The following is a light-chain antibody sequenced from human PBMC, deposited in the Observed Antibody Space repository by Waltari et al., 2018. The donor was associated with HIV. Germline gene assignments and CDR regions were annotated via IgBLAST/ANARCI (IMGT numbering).Light chain of an antibody. CDR1: SLRGSY. J-gene: IGLJ2*01. V-gene: IGLV3-19*01. Sequence: SSELTQDPAVSVALGQTVRITCQGDSLRGSYATWYQQKPGQAPVLVIYGKNNRPSGIPDRFSGSNSGNTAALTITGAQAEDEAAYYCSSRDSSGHLVVFGGGTKLTVL. CDR3: SSRDSSGHLVV. CDR2: GKN.